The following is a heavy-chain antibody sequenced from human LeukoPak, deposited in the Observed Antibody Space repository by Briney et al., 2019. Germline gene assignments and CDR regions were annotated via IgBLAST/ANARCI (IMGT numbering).Heavy chain of an antibody. D-gene: IGHD3-3*01. Sequence: GGSLRLSCAASGFTFSSYSMNWVRQAPGKGLEWVSYISSSSSTIYYADSVKGRFTISRDNAKNSLYLQMNSLRAKDTAVYYCASGFWSGYFDYWGQGTLVTVSS. CDR3: ASGFWSGYFDY. V-gene: IGHV3-48*01. J-gene: IGHJ4*02. CDR2: ISSSSSTI. CDR1: GFTFSSYS.